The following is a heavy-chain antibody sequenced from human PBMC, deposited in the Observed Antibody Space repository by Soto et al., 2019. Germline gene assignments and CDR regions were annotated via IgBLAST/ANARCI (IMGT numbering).Heavy chain of an antibody. CDR3: ARRMTAYFDF. CDR1: GFTFTTSA. J-gene: IGHJ4*02. V-gene: IGHV3-23*01. D-gene: IGHD2-8*01. Sequence: EVQLLVSGGALVQPGGSLRLSCAASGFTFTTSAMSWVRQAPGKGLEWVSTLTGDGAYISYADSVKGRFTISRDNSQNTLYLQMNSLRADDTAIYYCARRMTAYFDFWGQGTLLTVSS. CDR2: LTGDGAYI.